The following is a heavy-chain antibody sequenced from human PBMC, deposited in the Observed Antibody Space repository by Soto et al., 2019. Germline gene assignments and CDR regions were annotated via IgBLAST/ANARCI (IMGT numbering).Heavy chain of an antibody. D-gene: IGHD3-22*01. CDR2: IIPIFGTA. CDR3: ARDWGDSSGYLPDY. CDR1: GYTFTGYA. J-gene: IGHJ4*02. Sequence: SVKVSCKASGYTFTGYAMNWVRQAPGQGLEWMGGIIPIFGTANYAQKFQGRVTITADESTSTAYMELSSLRSEDTAVYYCARDWGDSSGYLPDYWGQGTLVTVSS. V-gene: IGHV1-69*13.